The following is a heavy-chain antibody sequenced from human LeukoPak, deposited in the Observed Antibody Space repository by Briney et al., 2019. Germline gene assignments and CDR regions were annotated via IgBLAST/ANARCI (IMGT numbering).Heavy chain of an antibody. CDR2: IRSKAYGGTT. D-gene: IGHD2-2*02. Sequence: PGGSLRLSCTASGFTFGDYAMSWVRQAPGKGLEWVGFIRSKAYGGTTEYAASVKGRFTISRDDSKSIAYLQMNSLKTEDTAVYYCTRPVVPAAINSDYYYYMDVWGKGTTVTVSS. V-gene: IGHV3-49*04. CDR1: GFTFGDYA. J-gene: IGHJ6*03. CDR3: TRPVVPAAINSDYYYYMDV.